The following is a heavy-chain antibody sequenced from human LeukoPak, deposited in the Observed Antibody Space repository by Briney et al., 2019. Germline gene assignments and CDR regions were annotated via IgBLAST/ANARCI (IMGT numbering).Heavy chain of an antibody. V-gene: IGHV3-23*01. CDR1: GFTFSSYG. CDR2: ISGSGGST. J-gene: IGHJ4*02. D-gene: IGHD3-3*01. CDR3: AKVADFWSGPLDY. Sequence: PGGSLRLSCAASGFTFSSYGMSWVRQAPGKGLEWVSAISGSGGSTYCADSVKGRFTISRDNSKNTLYLQMDSLRAEDTAVYYCAKVADFWSGPLDYWGQGTLVTVSS.